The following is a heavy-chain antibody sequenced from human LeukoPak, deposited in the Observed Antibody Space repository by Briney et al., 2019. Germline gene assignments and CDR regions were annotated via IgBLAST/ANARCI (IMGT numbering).Heavy chain of an antibody. V-gene: IGHV1-69*05. CDR2: IIPLFGTA. Sequence: SVKVSCKASGGTFSSFVISWVRQAPGQGLEWMGGIIPLFGTANYAQKFHGRVTISTDESTSTAYMDLSSLRPEDTAVYYCARVPYDFWSVEPAYFDYWGQGTLVTVPS. CDR3: ARVPYDFWSVEPAYFDY. D-gene: IGHD3-3*01. CDR1: GGTFSSFV. J-gene: IGHJ4*02.